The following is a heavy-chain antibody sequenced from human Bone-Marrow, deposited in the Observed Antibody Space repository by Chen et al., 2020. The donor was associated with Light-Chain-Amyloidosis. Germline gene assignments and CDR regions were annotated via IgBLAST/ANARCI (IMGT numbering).Heavy chain of an antibody. D-gene: IGHD6-6*01. CDR1: GFPFSSSD. CDR2: IGTIGDT. J-gene: IGHJ2*01. V-gene: IGHV3-13*01. Sequence: EVQLVESGGGLVQPGGSLRLSCAASGFPFSSSDMHWVRQAAGKVLGWVSGIGTIGDTYYPGSVKGRFTISRDDAKNSLYLQMNSLSAEDTGVYYCAREVVYSTSAGWYFDLWGRGTLVTVSS. CDR3: AREVVYSTSAGWYFDL.